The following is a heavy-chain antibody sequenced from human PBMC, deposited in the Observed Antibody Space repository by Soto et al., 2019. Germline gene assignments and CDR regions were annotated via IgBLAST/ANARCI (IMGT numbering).Heavy chain of an antibody. V-gene: IGHV1-69*12. J-gene: IGHJ6*02. CDR3: ARVGESIAARYYYYGMDV. Sequence: QVQLVQSGAEVKKPGSSVKVSCKASGGTFSSYAISWVRQAPGQGLEWMGGIIPIFGTANYAQKFQGRVTITADESTSTAYMQLSSRRSEDTAVYYCARVGESIAARYYYYGMDVWGQGTTVTVSS. CDR1: GGTFSSYA. CDR2: IIPIFGTA. D-gene: IGHD6-6*01.